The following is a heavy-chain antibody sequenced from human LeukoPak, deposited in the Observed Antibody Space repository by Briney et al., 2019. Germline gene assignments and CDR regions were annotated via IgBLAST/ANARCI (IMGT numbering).Heavy chain of an antibody. Sequence: EASVKVSCKASGYTFTSYGISWVRQAPGQGLEWMGWISAHNGNTNYAQKLQGRVTMTTDTSTSTAYMELRSLRSDDTAVYYCARDGSGSGWFYYFDYWGQGTLVTVSS. D-gene: IGHD6-19*01. CDR2: ISAHNGNT. CDR3: ARDGSGSGWFYYFDY. J-gene: IGHJ4*02. V-gene: IGHV1-18*04. CDR1: GYTFTSYG.